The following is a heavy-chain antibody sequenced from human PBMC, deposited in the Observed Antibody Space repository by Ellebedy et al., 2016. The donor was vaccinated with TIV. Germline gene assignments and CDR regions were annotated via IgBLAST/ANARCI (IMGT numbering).Heavy chain of an antibody. D-gene: IGHD2-15*01. Sequence: SETLSLTCAVSGGSISSSNWWSWVRQPPGKGLEWIGEIYHSGSTNYNPSLKSRVPISVDKSKNKFSLKLSSVTAADTAVYYCARGGRYCSGGSCYSRYYYYYYGMDVWGQGTTVTVSS. CDR1: GGSISSSNW. CDR3: ARGGRYCSGGSCYSRYYYYYYGMDV. V-gene: IGHV4-4*02. CDR2: IYHSGST. J-gene: IGHJ6*02.